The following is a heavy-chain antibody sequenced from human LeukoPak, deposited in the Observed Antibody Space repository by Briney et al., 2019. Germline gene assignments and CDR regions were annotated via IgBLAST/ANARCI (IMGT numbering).Heavy chain of an antibody. CDR1: GGSFSGYY. D-gene: IGHD3-16*01. Sequence: SETLSLTCAVYGGSFSGYYWSWIRQPPGKGLEWIGEINHSGSTNYNPSLKSRVTISVDTSKNQFSLKLSSVTAADTAVYYCARERGLDLGPNWFDPWRQGTLVTVSS. CDR3: ARERGLDLGPNWFDP. J-gene: IGHJ5*02. CDR2: INHSGST. V-gene: IGHV4-34*01.